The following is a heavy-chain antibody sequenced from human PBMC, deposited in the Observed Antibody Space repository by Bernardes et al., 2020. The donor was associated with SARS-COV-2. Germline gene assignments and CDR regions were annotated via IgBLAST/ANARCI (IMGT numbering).Heavy chain of an antibody. J-gene: IGHJ4*02. CDR2: TVSSGGST. V-gene: IGHV3-23*01. Sequence: GGCLSPSRAASGFSVSRYGMSWVRPAPGKGLEWVSATVSSGGSTYYADSVKGRFTISRDNSKSTLYLQMNSLRADDSAVYYCAKGDDDNWRGWFDCWGQGTLVTVSS. CDR3: AKGDDDNWRGWFDC. CDR1: GFSVSRYG. D-gene: IGHD1-1*01.